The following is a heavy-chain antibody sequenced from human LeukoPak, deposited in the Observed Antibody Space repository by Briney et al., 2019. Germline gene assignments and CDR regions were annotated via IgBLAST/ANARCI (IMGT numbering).Heavy chain of an antibody. J-gene: IGHJ4*02. V-gene: IGHV1-2*02. CDR3: ARGIVVVPAAMVDY. CDR2: INPNSGCT. Sequence: GASVKVSCKASGYTFTGYYMHWVRQAPGQGLEWMGWINPNSGCTNYAQKFQGRVTMTRDTSISTAYLELSRLRSDDTAVYYCARGIVVVPAAMVDYWGQGTLVTVSS. D-gene: IGHD2-2*01. CDR1: GYTFTGYY.